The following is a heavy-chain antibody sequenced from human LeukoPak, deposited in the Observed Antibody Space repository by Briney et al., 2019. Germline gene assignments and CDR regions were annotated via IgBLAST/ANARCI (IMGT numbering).Heavy chain of an antibody. CDR2: ISAYNGNT. D-gene: IGHD3-22*01. V-gene: IGHV1-18*01. CDR1: GYTFTNYY. CDR3: ARSKGGLTMIVVVNSAFDV. J-gene: IGHJ3*01. Sequence: ASVKVSCKASGYTFTNYYISWVRQAPGQGLEWMGWISAYNGNTNYAQNLQGRVTLTTDTSTSTAYMELRSLRSDDTAVYYCARSKGGLTMIVVVNSAFDVWGPGTMVTVSS.